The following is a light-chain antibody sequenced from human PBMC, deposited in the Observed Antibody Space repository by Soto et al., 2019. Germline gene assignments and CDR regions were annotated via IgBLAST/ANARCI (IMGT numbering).Light chain of an antibody. CDR1: SSDVGGYNY. Sequence: QAVVTQPPSASGSSGQAVTLSFTGTSSDVGGYNYVSWYQHHPGKAPKLMIYEVSKRPSGVPDRFSGSKSGNKAYLPIAGLQAEDEADYYCNSYAGSNNVVFGGGTKLTVL. CDR2: EVS. CDR3: NSYAGSNNVV. J-gene: IGLJ2*01. V-gene: IGLV2-8*01.